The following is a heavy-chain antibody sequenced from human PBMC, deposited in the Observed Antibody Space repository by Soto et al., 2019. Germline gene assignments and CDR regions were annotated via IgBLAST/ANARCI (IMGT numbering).Heavy chain of an antibody. J-gene: IGHJ6*03. Sequence: SETLSLTCTVSGGSISSYYWSWIRQPPGKGLEWIGYIYYSGSTNYNPSLKSRVTISVDTSKNQFSLKLSSVTAADTAVYYCARIWSGYRPDARLTQNYYYYYMDVWGKGTTVTVSS. V-gene: IGHV4-59*01. CDR2: IYYSGST. D-gene: IGHD3-3*01. CDR3: ARIWSGYRPDARLTQNYYYYYMDV. CDR1: GGSISSYY.